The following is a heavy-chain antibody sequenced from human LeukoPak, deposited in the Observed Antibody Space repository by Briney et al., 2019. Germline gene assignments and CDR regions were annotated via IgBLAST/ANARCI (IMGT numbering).Heavy chain of an antibody. Sequence: SETLSLTCTASGGSITSSYWSWIRQSPGKGLEWIGYIHYTGSTNYNPSLKSRVTMLIDTSKNQFSLKLSSVTAADTAVYYCARHSSQWDWFDPWGQGTLVTVSS. D-gene: IGHD6-13*01. CDR2: IHYTGST. J-gene: IGHJ5*02. CDR3: ARHSSQWDWFDP. V-gene: IGHV4-59*01. CDR1: GGSITSSY.